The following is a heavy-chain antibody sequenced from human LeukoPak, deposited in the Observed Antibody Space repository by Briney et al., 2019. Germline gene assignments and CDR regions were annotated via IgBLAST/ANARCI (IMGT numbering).Heavy chain of an antibody. CDR2: INHSGST. CDR3: ATITMVREAIGGFDP. V-gene: IGHV4-34*01. Sequence: SETLSLTCAVYGGSFSGYYWSWIRQPPGKGLEWIGEINHSGSTNYNPSLKSRVTISVDTSKNQFSLKLSSVTAADTAVYYCATITMVREAIGGFDPWGQGTLVTVSS. J-gene: IGHJ5*02. D-gene: IGHD3-10*01. CDR1: GGSFSGYY.